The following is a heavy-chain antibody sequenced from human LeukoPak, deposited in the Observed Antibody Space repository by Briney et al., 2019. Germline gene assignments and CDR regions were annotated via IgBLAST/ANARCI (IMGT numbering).Heavy chain of an antibody. CDR2: IYTSGST. D-gene: IGHD3-10*01. CDR1: GGSISSGSYY. V-gene: IGHV4-61*02. J-gene: IGHJ6*02. Sequence: SETLTLTCTVSGGSISSGSYYWSWIRQPAGKGLEWIGRIYTSGSTNYNPSLKSRVTISVDTSKNQFSLKLSSVTAADTAVYYCARATGYYYGMDVWGQGTTVTVSS. CDR3: ARATGYYYGMDV.